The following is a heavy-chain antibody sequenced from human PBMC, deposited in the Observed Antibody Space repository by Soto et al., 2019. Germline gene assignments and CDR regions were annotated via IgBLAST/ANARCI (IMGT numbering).Heavy chain of an antibody. CDR1: GGSFSGYY. CDR3: ARKAGIYYGSGKNDY. V-gene: IGHV4-34*01. Sequence: QVQLQQWGAGLLKPSETLSLTCAVYGGSFSGYYWSWIRQPPGKGLEWIGEINHSGSTNYNPSLKSRVTISVDTSKNQFSLKLSSVTAADTAVYYCARKAGIYYGSGKNDYWGQGTLVTVSS. D-gene: IGHD3-10*01. CDR2: INHSGST. J-gene: IGHJ4*02.